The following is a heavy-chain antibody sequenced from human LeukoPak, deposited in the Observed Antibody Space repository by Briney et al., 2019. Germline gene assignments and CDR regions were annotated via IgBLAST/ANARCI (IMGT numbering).Heavy chain of an antibody. Sequence: ASETLSLTCTVSGGSISSYYWGWIRQPPGKGPEWIGYIYYSGSTNYNPSLKSRVTISVDTSKNQFSLKLSSVTAADTAVYYCARDGPMTQSGAFDIWGQGTMVTVSS. V-gene: IGHV4-59*01. D-gene: IGHD3-10*01. CDR3: ARDGPMTQSGAFDI. CDR2: IYYSGST. CDR1: GGSISSYY. J-gene: IGHJ3*02.